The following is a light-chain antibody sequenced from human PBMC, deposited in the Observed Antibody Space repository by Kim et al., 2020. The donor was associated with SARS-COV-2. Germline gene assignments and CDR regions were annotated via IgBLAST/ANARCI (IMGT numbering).Light chain of an antibody. V-gene: IGLV2-11*01. J-gene: IGLJ3*02. CDR3: CSYAGSYTFWV. Sequence: QSATISCTGTSSDAGDYNYVSWYQQHPGIAPKIMIYDVSKGPSGVADRFSGSKSGNTASLTISGLQAEDEADYYCCSYAGSYTFWVFGGGTQLTVL. CDR2: DVS. CDR1: SSDAGDYNY.